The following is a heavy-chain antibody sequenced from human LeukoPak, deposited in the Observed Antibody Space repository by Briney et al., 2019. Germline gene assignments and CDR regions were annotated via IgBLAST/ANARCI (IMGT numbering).Heavy chain of an antibody. CDR3: ARERDGRFFDY. J-gene: IGHJ4*02. CDR1: GLTFRSFW. V-gene: IGHV3-7*01. CDR2: INQDGSEK. D-gene: IGHD5-24*01. Sequence: GGSLRLSCAVSGLTFRSFWMSWVRQAPGKGLEWVANINQDGSEKYFVDSVRGRFTISRNNSKNSLHLEMNTLGAEDTALYYCARERDGRFFDYWGQGTLVTVSS.